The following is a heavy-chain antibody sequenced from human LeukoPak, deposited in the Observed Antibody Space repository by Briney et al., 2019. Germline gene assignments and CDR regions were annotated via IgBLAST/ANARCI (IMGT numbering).Heavy chain of an antibody. D-gene: IGHD3-3*01. CDR1: GFTFRSYE. Sequence: PGGSLRLSCEDSGFTFRSYEMNWVRQAPGKGLEWIAYLSSSGSAFSYADSVKGRFTISRDNAKNSLYLQMNSLRAEDTAVYYCARDQGFSYYYYYMDVWGKGTTVTVSS. CDR2: LSSSGSAF. J-gene: IGHJ6*03. CDR3: ARDQGFSYYYYYMDV. V-gene: IGHV3-48*03.